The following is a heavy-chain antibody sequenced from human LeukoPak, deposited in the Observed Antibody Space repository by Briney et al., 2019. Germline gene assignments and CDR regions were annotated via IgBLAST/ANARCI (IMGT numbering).Heavy chain of an antibody. D-gene: IGHD4-11*01. V-gene: IGHV3-33*01. CDR3: ARVADYSNSAHADY. CDR2: IWYDGSNK. J-gene: IGHJ4*02. Sequence: GGSLRPSCAASGFAFSSYGMHWVRQAPGKGLEWVAVIWYDGSNKNYADSVKGRFTISRDNSKNTLYLQMNSLRAEDTAVYYCARVADYSNSAHADYWGQGTLVTVSS. CDR1: GFAFSSYG.